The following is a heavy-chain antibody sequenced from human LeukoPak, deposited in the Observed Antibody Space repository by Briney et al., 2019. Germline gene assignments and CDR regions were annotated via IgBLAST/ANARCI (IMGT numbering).Heavy chain of an antibody. CDR2: IYYSGST. CDR3: ARGVFEASDHYFDY. Sequence: SETLSLTCTVSGGSISSGGYYWSWIRPHPGKGLEWIGYIYYSGSTYYNPSLKSRVTISVDTSKNQFSLKLSSVTAADTAVYYCARGVFEASDHYFDYWGQGTLVTVSS. V-gene: IGHV4-31*03. J-gene: IGHJ4*02. D-gene: IGHD3-3*01. CDR1: GGSISSGGYY.